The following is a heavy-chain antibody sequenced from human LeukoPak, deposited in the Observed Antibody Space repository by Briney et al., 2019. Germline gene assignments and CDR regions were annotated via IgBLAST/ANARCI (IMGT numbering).Heavy chain of an antibody. D-gene: IGHD3-3*01. J-gene: IGHJ4*02. CDR2: IYYSGST. CDR1: GGSISSSSYY. Sequence: PSETLSLTCTVSGGSISSSSYYWGWIRQPPGKGLEWIGSIYYSGSTYYNPSLKSRVTISVDTSKNQFSLKLSSVTAADTAVYYCARVGSVGYYDFWSGYYPFDYWGQGTLVTVSS. CDR3: ARVGSVGYYDFWSGYYPFDY. V-gene: IGHV4-39*07.